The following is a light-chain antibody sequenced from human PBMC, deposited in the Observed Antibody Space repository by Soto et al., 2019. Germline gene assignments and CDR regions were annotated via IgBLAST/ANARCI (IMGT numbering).Light chain of an antibody. CDR3: QQYNKWPT. V-gene: IGKV3-15*01. CDR1: QSVSSN. Sequence: EIVMTQSPATLSVSPGERDTLSCRASQSVSSNLAWYQQKPGQAPRLLIYGASTRATGIPARFSGSGSGTELTFTAGSLQSEDFAVYYCQQYNKWPTFGQGTKVDIK. J-gene: IGKJ1*01. CDR2: GAS.